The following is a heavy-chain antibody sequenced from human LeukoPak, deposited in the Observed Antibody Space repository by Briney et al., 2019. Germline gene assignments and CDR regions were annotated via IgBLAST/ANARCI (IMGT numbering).Heavy chain of an antibody. J-gene: IGHJ6*03. D-gene: IGHD2-21*02. CDR2: INPNSGGT. V-gene: IGHV1-2*02. Sequence: ASVKVSCKASEYTFTGYYIHWVRQAPGQGLEWMGWINPNSGGTNYAQKFQGRVTMTRDTSISTAYMELSRLRSDDTAVYYCARGVTARGFYYYMDVWGKGTTVTVSS. CDR1: EYTFTGYY. CDR3: ARGVTARGFYYYMDV.